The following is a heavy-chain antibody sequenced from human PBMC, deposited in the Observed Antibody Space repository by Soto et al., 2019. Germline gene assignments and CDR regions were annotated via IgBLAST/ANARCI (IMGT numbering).Heavy chain of an antibody. CDR2: ITSSSYI. V-gene: IGHV3-21*01. J-gene: IGHJ2*01. D-gene: IGHD2-15*01. CDR1: GFTFSSYN. CDR3: ARDGSHGGNPVRWYFDL. Sequence: GGSLRLSCAASGFTFSSYNINWVRQAPGKGLEWVSSITSSSYIYYADSVKGRFTISRDNAKNSLYLQMNSLRAEDTAVYYCARDGSHGGNPVRWYFDLWGRGTLVTVSS.